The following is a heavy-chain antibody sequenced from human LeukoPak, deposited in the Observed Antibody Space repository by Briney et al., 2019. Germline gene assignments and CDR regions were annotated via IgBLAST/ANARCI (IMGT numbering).Heavy chain of an antibody. V-gene: IGHV3-48*03. Sequence: GGSLRLSCAASGFSISSYEMNWVRQAPGKGLEWVSHISSSGSTIWYADSVKGRFTISRDNAKNSLYLQMNSLRAEDTAVYYCASVELAPYYYYMDVWGKGTTVTVSS. D-gene: IGHD1-7*01. CDR3: ASVELAPYYYYMDV. CDR2: ISSSGSTI. CDR1: GFSISSYE. J-gene: IGHJ6*03.